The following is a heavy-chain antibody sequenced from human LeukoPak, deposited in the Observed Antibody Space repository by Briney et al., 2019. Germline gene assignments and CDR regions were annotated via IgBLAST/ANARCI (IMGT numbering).Heavy chain of an antibody. D-gene: IGHD3-22*01. CDR3: ARDYTMIVLVNDAFDI. J-gene: IGHJ3*02. CDR2: ISSSSSYI. Sequence: PGGSLRLSCAASGFTFSTYSMNWVRQAPGKGLEWVSSISSSSSYIYYADSAKGRFTISRDNAKNSLYLQMNSLRAEDTAVYYCARDYTMIVLVNDAFDIWGQGTMVTVSS. V-gene: IGHV3-21*01. CDR1: GFTFSTYS.